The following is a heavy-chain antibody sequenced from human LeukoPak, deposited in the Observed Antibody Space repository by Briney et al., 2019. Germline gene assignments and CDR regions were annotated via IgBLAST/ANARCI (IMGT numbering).Heavy chain of an antibody. J-gene: IGHJ3*02. D-gene: IGHD5-24*01. CDR1: GGTFSSYA. Sequence: ASVKVSCKASGGTFSSYAISWVRQAPGQGLEWMGRIIPILGIANYAQKFQGRVTITADKSTSTAYMELSSLRSEDTAVYYCGRGRRDGYNFRAFDIWGQGTMVTVSS. CDR3: GRGRRDGYNFRAFDI. V-gene: IGHV1-69*04. CDR2: IIPILGIA.